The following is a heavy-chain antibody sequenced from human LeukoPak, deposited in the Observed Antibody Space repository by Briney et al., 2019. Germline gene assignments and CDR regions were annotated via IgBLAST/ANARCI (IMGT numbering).Heavy chain of an antibody. V-gene: IGHV3-23*01. D-gene: IGHD3-22*01. CDR2: ISGSGGST. J-gene: IGHJ1*01. Sequence: GGYLRLSCAASGFTFSSYAMSWVRQAPGKGLEWVSAISGSGGSTYYADSVKGRFTISRDNSKNTLYLQMNSLRAEDTAVYYCAKDEWDYYDSSGYDWYFQHWGQGTLVTVSS. CDR1: GFTFSSYA. CDR3: AKDEWDYYDSSGYDWYFQH.